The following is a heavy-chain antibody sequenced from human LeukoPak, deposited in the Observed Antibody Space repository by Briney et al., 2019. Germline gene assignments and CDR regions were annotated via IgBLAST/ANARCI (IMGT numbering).Heavy chain of an antibody. Sequence: ASLKVSCKAAGYTFTGYYMHWVRQAPGQGLEWMGWINPNSGGTNYAQKFQGRVTMTRDTSISTAYMELSRLTSDDTAVYYCARDWTYYYDNSGYPIFDYWGQGTLVTVSS. CDR3: ARDWTYYYDNSGYPIFDY. CDR2: INPNSGGT. CDR1: GYTFTGYY. J-gene: IGHJ4*02. D-gene: IGHD3-22*01. V-gene: IGHV1-2*02.